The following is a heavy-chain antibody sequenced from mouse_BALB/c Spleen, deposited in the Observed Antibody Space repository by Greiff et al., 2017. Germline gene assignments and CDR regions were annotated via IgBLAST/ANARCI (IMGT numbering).Heavy chain of an antibody. CDR1: GYSITSDYA. CDR2: ISYSGST. Sequence: EVKLVESGPGLVKPSQSLSLTCTVTGYSITSDYAWNWIRQFPGNKLEWMGYISYSGSTSYNPSLKSRISITRDTSKNQFFLQLNSVTTEDTATYYCAREEGYYYAMDYWGQGTSVTVSS. V-gene: IGHV3-2*02. J-gene: IGHJ4*01. CDR3: AREEGYYYAMDY.